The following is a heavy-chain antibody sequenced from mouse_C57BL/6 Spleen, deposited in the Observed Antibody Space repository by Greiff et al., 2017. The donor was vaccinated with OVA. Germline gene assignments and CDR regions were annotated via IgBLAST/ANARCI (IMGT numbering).Heavy chain of an antibody. J-gene: IGHJ3*01. Sequence: QDQMKKQGEERGRRGEEGKREGKEAGEKGNKEGRKGGKKRCNQNLHRNGNIDPSDSETHYNQKFKDKATLTVDKSSSTAYMQLSSLTSEDSAVYYCAREVNHGGFAYWGQGTLVTVSA. CDR1: GEKGNKEG. D-gene: IGHD2-2*01. V-gene: IGHV1-52*01. CDR3: AREVNHGGFAY. CDR2: IDPSDSET.